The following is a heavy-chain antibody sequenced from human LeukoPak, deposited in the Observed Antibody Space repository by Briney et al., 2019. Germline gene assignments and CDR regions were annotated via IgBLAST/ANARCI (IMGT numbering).Heavy chain of an antibody. CDR3: ARDYALRGVSYNSGAYYYGMDV. CDR1: GDSVSSNSAA. V-gene: IGHV6-1*01. J-gene: IGHJ6*02. Sequence: SQTLSLTCAISGDSVSSNSAAWNWIRQSPSRGLEWLGRTYYRSKWYNDYAVSVKSRITINPDTSKNQFSLQLNSVTPEDTAVYYSARDYALRGVSYNSGAYYYGMDVWGQGTTVTVSS. D-gene: IGHD3-10*01. CDR2: TYYRSKWYN.